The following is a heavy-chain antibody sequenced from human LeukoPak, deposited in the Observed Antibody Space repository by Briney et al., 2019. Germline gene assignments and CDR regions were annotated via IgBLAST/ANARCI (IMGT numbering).Heavy chain of an antibody. V-gene: IGHV3-23*01. Sequence: GGSLRLSCAASGFTFSSYTMSWVRQAPGKGLEWVSAISGSGGSTYYADSVKGRFTISRDNSKNTLYLQMNSLRAEDTAVYYCAKDRGLAVAGLNWFDPWGQGTLVTVSS. D-gene: IGHD6-19*01. J-gene: IGHJ5*02. CDR2: ISGSGGST. CDR3: AKDRGLAVAGLNWFDP. CDR1: GFTFSSYT.